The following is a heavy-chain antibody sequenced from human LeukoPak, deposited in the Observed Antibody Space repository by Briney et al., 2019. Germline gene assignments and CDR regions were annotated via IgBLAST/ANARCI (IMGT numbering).Heavy chain of an antibody. Sequence: PGRSLRLSCAASGFTFDDYAMNWVRQAPGKGLEWVSYISSSSSTIYYADSVKGRFTISRDNAKNSLYLQMNSLRAEDTAVYYCARADYYWLHYFDYWGQGTLVTVSS. CDR1: GFTFDDYA. CDR2: ISSSSSTI. J-gene: IGHJ4*02. D-gene: IGHD5-18*01. V-gene: IGHV3-48*01. CDR3: ARADYYWLHYFDY.